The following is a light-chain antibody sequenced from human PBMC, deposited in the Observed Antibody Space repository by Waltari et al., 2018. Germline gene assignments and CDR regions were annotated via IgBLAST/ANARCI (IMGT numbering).Light chain of an antibody. CDR3: QHSYRPPYI. Sequence: DIQMTQSPSSLSASVGDRVSITCRAGQSISRFLNWYQQKPGEAPKLLIYTASSLQSGVPSRFSGSGSGTDFTLTISSLQPEDFATYYCQHSYRPPYIFGQGTKLEIK. J-gene: IGKJ2*01. CDR1: QSISRF. V-gene: IGKV1-39*01. CDR2: TAS.